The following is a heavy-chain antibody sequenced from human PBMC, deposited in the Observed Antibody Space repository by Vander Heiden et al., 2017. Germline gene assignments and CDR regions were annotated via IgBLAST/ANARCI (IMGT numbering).Heavy chain of an antibody. J-gene: IGHJ4*02. D-gene: IGHD3-22*01. V-gene: IGHV3-11*01. CDR3: ARGFYYGRSGSFDY. Sequence: QVQLVDSGGDLVKPGGSLRLSCAASGFTFSDHYMSWIRQAPGKGLELISYISSTGNTMYYADSVKGRFTISRDNAKRSLYLQMKSLRAEDTAIYYCARGFYYGRSGSFDYWGQGTLVTVSS. CDR1: GFTFSDHY. CDR2: ISSTGNTM.